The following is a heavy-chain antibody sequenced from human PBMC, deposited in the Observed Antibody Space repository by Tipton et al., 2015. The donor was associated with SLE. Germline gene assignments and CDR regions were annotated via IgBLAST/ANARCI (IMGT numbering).Heavy chain of an antibody. CDR1: GGSFSGYY. Sequence: AGLVKPSETLSLTCAVYGGSFSGYYWSWIRQPPGKGLEWIGEINHSGSTNYNPSLKSRVTISVDTSKNQFSLKLSSVTAADTAVYYCASGGWELDYWGQGTLVTVSS. CDR2: INHSGST. D-gene: IGHD1-26*01. CDR3: ASGGWELDY. V-gene: IGHV4-34*01. J-gene: IGHJ4*02.